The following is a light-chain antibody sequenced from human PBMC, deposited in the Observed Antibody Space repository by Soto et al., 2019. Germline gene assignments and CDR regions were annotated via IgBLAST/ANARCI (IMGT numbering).Light chain of an antibody. CDR1: SSDVGGYNY. CDR3: SSYTRSSTWV. Sequence: QSALTQPASVSGSPGQSITISCTGTSSDVGGYNYVSWYQQHPGKAPKLMIYDVSNRPSGVSNRFSGSKSGNTASLTISGLQAEDGADYYCSSYTRSSTWVFGGGTKLTVL. V-gene: IGLV2-14*01. J-gene: IGLJ3*02. CDR2: DVS.